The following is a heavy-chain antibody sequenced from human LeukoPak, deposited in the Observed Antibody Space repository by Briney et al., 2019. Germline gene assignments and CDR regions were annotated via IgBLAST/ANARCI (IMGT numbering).Heavy chain of an antibody. V-gene: IGHV3-7*01. CDR2: INHDGTEK. CDR3: ARVRSAAAGPLDY. Sequence: PGGSLRLSCAASEFTFPMYWMNWVRQAPGRGLEWVANINHDGTEKYYVDSVKGRFTISRDNANKSLYLQMNSLSADDTAVYHCARVRSAAAGPLDYWGQGTLVTVSS. J-gene: IGHJ4*02. D-gene: IGHD6-13*01. CDR1: EFTFPMYW.